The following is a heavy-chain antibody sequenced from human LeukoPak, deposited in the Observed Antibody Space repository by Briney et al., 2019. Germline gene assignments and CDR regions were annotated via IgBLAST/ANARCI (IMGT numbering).Heavy chain of an antibody. J-gene: IGHJ4*02. CDR1: GFTFSSYW. V-gene: IGHV3-74*01. CDR2: INSDGSST. Sequence: AGGSLRLSCAASGFTFSSYWMHWVRQAPGKGLLWVSRINSDGSSTSYADSVKGRFTISRDNAKNTLYLQMNSLRAEDTAVYYCARDRSIASDYWGQGTLVTVSS. CDR3: ARDRSIASDY. D-gene: IGHD6-6*01.